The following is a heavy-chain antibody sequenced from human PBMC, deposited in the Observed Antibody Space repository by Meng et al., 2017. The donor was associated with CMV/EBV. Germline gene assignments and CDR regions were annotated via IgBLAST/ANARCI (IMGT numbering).Heavy chain of an antibody. J-gene: IGHJ4*02. CDR1: GFTFSSYW. Sequence: GESLKISCEASGFTFSSYWMSWVRQAPGKGLEWVANIKQDGSEKYYVDSVKGRFTISRDNAKNSLYLQMNSLRAEDTAVYYCARVSDFWTEGGLDYWGQGTLVTVSS. V-gene: IGHV3-7*01. CDR3: ARVSDFWTEGGLDY. D-gene: IGHD3-3*01. CDR2: IKQDGSEK.